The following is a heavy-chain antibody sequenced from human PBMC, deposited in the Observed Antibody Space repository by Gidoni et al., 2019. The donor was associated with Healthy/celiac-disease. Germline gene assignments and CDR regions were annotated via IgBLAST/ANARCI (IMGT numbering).Heavy chain of an antibody. V-gene: IGHV3-13*04. J-gene: IGHJ6*02. CDR2: IGTAGDT. CDR1: GFTFSSYD. CDR3: ARADGSGSYYNGDYGMDV. D-gene: IGHD3-10*01. Sequence: EVQLVESGGGLVQPGGSLRLSCAASGFTFSSYDMHWVRQATGKGLEWVSAIGTAGDTYYPGSVKGRFTISRENAKNSLYLQMNSLRAGDTAVYYCARADGSGSYYNGDYGMDVWGQGTTVTVSS.